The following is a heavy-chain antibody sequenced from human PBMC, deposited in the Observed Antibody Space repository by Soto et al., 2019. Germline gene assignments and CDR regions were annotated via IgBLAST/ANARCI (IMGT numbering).Heavy chain of an antibody. CDR2: ISYDGSNK. Sequence: PGGSLRLSCAASGFTFSSYGMHWVRQAPGKGLEWVAVISYDGSNKYYADSVKGRFTISRDNSKNMLYLQMNSLRAEDTAVYYCAKDTPGLWFGELYRNWFDPWGQGTLVTVSS. D-gene: IGHD3-10*01. CDR1: GFTFSSYG. J-gene: IGHJ5*02. V-gene: IGHV3-30*18. CDR3: AKDTPGLWFGELYRNWFDP.